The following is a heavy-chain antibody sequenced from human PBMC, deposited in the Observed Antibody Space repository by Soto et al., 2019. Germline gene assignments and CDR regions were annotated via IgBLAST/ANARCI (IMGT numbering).Heavy chain of an antibody. Sequence: GGSLRLSCAASGFTFSSYVMHWVRQAPGKGLEWVAVISYDGSNKYYADSVKGRFTISRDNSKNTLYLQMNSLRAEDTAVYYCAKDSGRWTPNRDYYYYGMDVWGQGTTVTVSS. D-gene: IGHD3-10*01. CDR1: GFTFSSYV. J-gene: IGHJ6*02. V-gene: IGHV3-30*18. CDR2: ISYDGSNK. CDR3: AKDSGRWTPNRDYYYYGMDV.